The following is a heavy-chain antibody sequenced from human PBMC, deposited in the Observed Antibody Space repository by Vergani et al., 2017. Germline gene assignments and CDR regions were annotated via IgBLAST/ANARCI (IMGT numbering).Heavy chain of an antibody. CDR3: AREKGSGCILWLDAFDI. D-gene: IGHD2-21*01. CDR2: ISAYNDNT. CDR1: GGTFSSYA. Sequence: QVQLVQSGAEVKKPGSSVKVSCKASGGTFSSYAISWVRQAPGQGLEWKGVISAYNDNTNYAQKVQGRVTMTTDTSTSTAYMGLRGLRSDDTAVYYCAREKGSGCILWLDAFDIWGQGTMVSVSS. V-gene: IGHV1-18*01. J-gene: IGHJ3*02.